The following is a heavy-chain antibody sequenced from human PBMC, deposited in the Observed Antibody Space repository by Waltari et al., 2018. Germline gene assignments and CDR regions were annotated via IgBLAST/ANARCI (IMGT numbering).Heavy chain of an antibody. J-gene: IGHJ3*02. Sequence: EVQLVESGGGLIQPGGSLRISCAASGFTVSNNYITWVPQAPGKGLQLVELIYSGGGIHYADSVKGRFTISRDNVKNTVYLQMNSLRAEDTAVYYCGNIGAFDIWGQGTMVTVSS. D-gene: IGHD5-12*01. CDR3: GNIGAFDI. CDR1: GFTVSNNY. V-gene: IGHV3-53*01. CDR2: IYSGGGI.